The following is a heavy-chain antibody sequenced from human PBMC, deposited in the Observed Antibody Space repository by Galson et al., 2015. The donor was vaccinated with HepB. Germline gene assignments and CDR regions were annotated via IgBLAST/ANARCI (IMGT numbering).Heavy chain of an antibody. CDR1: GFTFSSYW. Sequence: SLRLSCAASGFTFSSYWMHWVRQAPGKGLVWVSRINSDGSSTSYADSVKGRFTISRDNAKNTLYLQMNSLRAEDTAVYYCARVSAGSSWPFDYWGQGTLVTVSS. V-gene: IGHV3-74*01. D-gene: IGHD6-13*01. CDR3: ARVSAGSSWPFDY. J-gene: IGHJ4*02. CDR2: INSDGSST.